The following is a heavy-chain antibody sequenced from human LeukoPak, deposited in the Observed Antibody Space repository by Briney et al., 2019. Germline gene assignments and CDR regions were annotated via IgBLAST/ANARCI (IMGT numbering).Heavy chain of an antibody. J-gene: IGHJ4*02. CDR1: GFTFSSYA. CDR3: ARDQRVGVATIGCGY. CDR2: ISYDGSNK. V-gene: IGHV3-30-3*01. D-gene: IGHD5-12*01. Sequence: PGRSLRLSCAASGFTFSSYAMHWVRQAPGKGLEWVAVISYDGSNKYYADSVKGRFTISRDNSKNTLYLQMNSLRAEDTAVYYCARDQRVGVATIGCGYWGQGTLVTVSS.